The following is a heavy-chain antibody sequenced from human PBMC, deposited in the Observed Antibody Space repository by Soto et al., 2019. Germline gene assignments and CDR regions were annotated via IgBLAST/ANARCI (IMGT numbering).Heavy chain of an antibody. CDR2: ISAYNGKT. CDR1: GYTFTSYG. V-gene: IGHV1-18*01. Sequence: GASVKVSCKASGYTFTSYGISWVRQAPGQGLEWMGWISAYNGKTNYAQKLQGRVTMTTDTSTSTAYMELGSLRSDDTAVYYCARDRDSSGYYYYGMGVWGQGTTVTVSS. J-gene: IGHJ6*02. D-gene: IGHD3-22*01. CDR3: ARDRDSSGYYYYGMGV.